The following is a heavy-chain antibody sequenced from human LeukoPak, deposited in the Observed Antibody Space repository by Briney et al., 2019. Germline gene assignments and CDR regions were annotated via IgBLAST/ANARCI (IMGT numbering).Heavy chain of an antibody. CDR3: AKAGYSSGWYEVDYFDY. V-gene: IGHV3-23*01. CDR2: ISGSGGST. J-gene: IGHJ4*02. CDR1: GFTFSSYA. Sequence: GGSLRLSCAASGFTFSSYAMSWVRQAPGKGLEWVSAISGSGGSTYYADSVKGRFIISRDNSKNTLYLQMNSLRAEDTAVYYCAKAGYSSGWYEVDYFDYWGQGTLVTVSS. D-gene: IGHD6-19*01.